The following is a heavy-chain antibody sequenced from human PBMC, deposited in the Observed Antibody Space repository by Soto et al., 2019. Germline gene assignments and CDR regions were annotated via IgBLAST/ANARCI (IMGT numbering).Heavy chain of an antibody. D-gene: IGHD5-12*01. CDR2: IKSKTDGGTT. CDR3: IGPVLVADYGMDV. J-gene: IGHJ6*02. V-gene: IGHV3-15*01. Sequence: VQLVESGGGVVQPGRSLRLSCAASGFTFSNAWMSWVRQAPGKGLEWVGRIKSKTDGGTTDYAAPVKGRFTISRDDSKNTLYLKMNSLKTEDTAGYYCIGPVLVADYGMDVWGQGTTVTVSS. CDR1: GFTFSNAW.